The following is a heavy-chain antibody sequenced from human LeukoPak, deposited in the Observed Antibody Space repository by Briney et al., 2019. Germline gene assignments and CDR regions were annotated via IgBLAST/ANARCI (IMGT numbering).Heavy chain of an antibody. CDR1: GYTFTSYY. CDR2: INPSGGST. J-gene: IGHJ5*02. D-gene: IGHD1-7*01. CDR3: ARAPLELGDWFDP. V-gene: IGHV1-46*01. Sequence: ASVKVSCKASGYTFTSYYMHWVRQAPGQGLEWMGIINPSGGSTSYAQKFQGRVAMTRDMPTSTVYMELSSLRSEDTAVYYCARAPLELGDWFDPWGQGTLVTVSS.